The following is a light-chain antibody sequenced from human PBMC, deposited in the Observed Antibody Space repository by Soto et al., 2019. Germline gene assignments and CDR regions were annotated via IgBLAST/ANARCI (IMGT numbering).Light chain of an antibody. CDR2: EVS. J-gene: IGLJ1*01. CDR1: SSDVGTYNF. CDR3: SSYKESSTLYV. V-gene: IGLV2-14*01. Sequence: QSALTQPASVSGSPGQSITISCTGTSSDVGTYNFVSWYQHHPGKAPRLMIYEVSNRPSGVSNRFSGSKSGNTASLTISGLRAEDEADYYCSSYKESSTLYVFGTGTKVTVL.